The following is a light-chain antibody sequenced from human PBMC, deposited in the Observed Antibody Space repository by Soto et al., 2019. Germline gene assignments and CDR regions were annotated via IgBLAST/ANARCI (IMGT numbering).Light chain of an antibody. J-gene: IGKJ4*01. CDR1: QDIGNS. Sequence: DLQMTQSPSSLSASIVDRVTITFEASQDIGNSLNWYQQLPGKPPKLLIYGATNLQSGVPSRFSGSGSGTDFTLTISSLQPEDFATYYCQQANSFPLTFGGGTKVDI. CDR2: GAT. CDR3: QQANSFPLT. V-gene: IGKV1-12*01.